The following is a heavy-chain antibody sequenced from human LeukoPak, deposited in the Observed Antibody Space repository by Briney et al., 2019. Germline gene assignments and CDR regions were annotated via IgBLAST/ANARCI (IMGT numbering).Heavy chain of an antibody. CDR3: ARLGSSGRYIVYYMDV. CDR2: IYPGDSDT. V-gene: IGHV5-51*01. J-gene: IGHJ6*03. Sequence: GESLKISCKGSGYSFTSYWIGWVRQMPGKGLEGMGIIYPGDSDTRYSPSFQGQVTISADKSISTAYLQWSSLKASDTAMYYCARLGSSGRYIVYYMDVWGKGTTVTVSS. D-gene: IGHD6-19*01. CDR1: GYSFTSYW.